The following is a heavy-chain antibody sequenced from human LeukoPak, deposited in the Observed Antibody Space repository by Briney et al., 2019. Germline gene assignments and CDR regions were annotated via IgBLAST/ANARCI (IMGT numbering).Heavy chain of an antibody. V-gene: IGHV1-18*01. J-gene: IGHJ5*02. Sequence: ASVKVPCKASGYTFTSYGISWVRQAPGQGLEWMGWISAYNGNTNYAQKLQGRVTMTTDTSTSTAYMELRSLRSDDTAVYYCARVPQGTGANWFDPWGQGTLVTVSS. CDR3: ARVPQGTGANWFDP. CDR2: ISAYNGNT. D-gene: IGHD1-1*01. CDR1: GYTFTSYG.